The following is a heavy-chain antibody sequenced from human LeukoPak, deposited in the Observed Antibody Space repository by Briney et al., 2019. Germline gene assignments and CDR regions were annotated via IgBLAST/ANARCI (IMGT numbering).Heavy chain of an antibody. CDR2: ISGSGGST. D-gene: IGHD3-22*01. CDR3: AKDPHTSRITMIVVDFDY. Sequence: GGSLRLSCAASGFTFSSYAMHWVRQAPGKGLEWVSAISGSGGSTYYADSVKGRFTISRDNSKNTLYLQMNSLRAEDTAVYYCAKDPHTSRITMIVVDFDYWGQGILVTVSS. V-gene: IGHV3-23*01. CDR1: GFTFSSYA. J-gene: IGHJ4*02.